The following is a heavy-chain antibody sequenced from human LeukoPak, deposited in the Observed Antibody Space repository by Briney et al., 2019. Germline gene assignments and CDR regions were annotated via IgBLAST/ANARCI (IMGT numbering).Heavy chain of an antibody. Sequence: GGSLRLSCAASGLTFSTYYMTWVRQAPGRGLEWVASIKQEGREKFYVDSVKGRFTISRDNSKNTLYLQMNSLRAEDTAVYYCAKSHYGPDYWGQGTLVTVSS. CDR3: AKSHYGPDY. D-gene: IGHD3-10*01. CDR2: IKQEGREK. CDR1: GLTFSTYY. J-gene: IGHJ4*02. V-gene: IGHV3-7*03.